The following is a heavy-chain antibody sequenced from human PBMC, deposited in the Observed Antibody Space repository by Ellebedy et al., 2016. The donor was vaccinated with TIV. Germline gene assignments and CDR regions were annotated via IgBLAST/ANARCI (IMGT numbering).Heavy chain of an antibody. V-gene: IGHV4-34*01. CDR3: ARERIVVVLTGYYYYGMDV. D-gene: IGHD3-22*01. CDR2: INPSGST. Sequence: SETLSLXCAVYGGSFSGYYWSWIRQPPGKGLEWIGEINPSGSTNYNPSLKSRVTISVDTSKNQFSLKLSSVTAADTAVYYCARERIVVVLTGYYYYGMDVWGQGTTVTVSS. J-gene: IGHJ6*02. CDR1: GGSFSGYY.